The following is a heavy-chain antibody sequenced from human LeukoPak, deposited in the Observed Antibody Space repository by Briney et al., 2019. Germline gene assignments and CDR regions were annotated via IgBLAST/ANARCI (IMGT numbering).Heavy chain of an antibody. CDR1: GYTFTSYA. Sequence: ASVKVSCKASGYTFTSYAMHWVRQAPGQRLEWMGWINAGNGNTKYSQKFQGRVTITRDTSASTAYMELSSLRSEDTAVYYCARSLWFGESPFDYWGQGTLVTVSS. CDR2: INAGNGNT. J-gene: IGHJ4*02. V-gene: IGHV1-3*01. D-gene: IGHD3-10*01. CDR3: ARSLWFGESPFDY.